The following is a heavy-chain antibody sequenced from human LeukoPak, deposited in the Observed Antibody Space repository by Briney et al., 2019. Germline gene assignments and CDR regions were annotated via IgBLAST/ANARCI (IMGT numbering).Heavy chain of an antibody. CDR2: IYTSGST. CDR3: ARSDFWSGYYFGY. J-gene: IGHJ4*02. CDR1: GASISSGSYY. Sequence: SQTLPLTCTVSGASISSGSYYWSWIRQPAGKGLEWIGRIYTSGSTNYNPSLKSRVTLSVDTSKNQFSLKLSSVTAADTAVYYCARSDFWSGYYFGYWGQGTLVTVSS. D-gene: IGHD3-3*01. V-gene: IGHV4-61*02.